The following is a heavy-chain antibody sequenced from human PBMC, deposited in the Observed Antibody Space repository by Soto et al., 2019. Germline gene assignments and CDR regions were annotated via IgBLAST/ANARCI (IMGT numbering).Heavy chain of an antibody. Sequence: QVQLVESGGGVVQPGRSLRLSCAASGFTFSSYGMHWVRQAPGKGLEWVSFIWHDGSNKYYADSVKGRFTISRDNSKNTLYLQMNRLRAEDTAVYYCARASKNLVGVIDYYGMDVWGQGTTVTVSS. J-gene: IGHJ6*02. CDR3: ARASKNLVGVIDYYGMDV. D-gene: IGHD3-10*01. CDR1: GFTFSSYG. CDR2: IWHDGSNK. V-gene: IGHV3-33*01.